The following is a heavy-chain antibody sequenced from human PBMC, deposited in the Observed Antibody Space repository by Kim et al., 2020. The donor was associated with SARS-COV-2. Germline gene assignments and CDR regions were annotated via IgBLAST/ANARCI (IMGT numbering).Heavy chain of an antibody. V-gene: IGHV1-24*01. D-gene: IGHD6-19*01. Sequence: IYAKKLQDRVTMTEDTSTDTAYMELSSLRSEDTAVYYCATAYALTVEPPAYWGQGTLVTVSS. CDR3: ATAYALTVEPPAY. J-gene: IGHJ4*02.